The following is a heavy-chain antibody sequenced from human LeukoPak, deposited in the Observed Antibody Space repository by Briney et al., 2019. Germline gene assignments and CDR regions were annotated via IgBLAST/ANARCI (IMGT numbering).Heavy chain of an antibody. J-gene: IGHJ4*02. CDR1: GFTFITFG. V-gene: IGHV3-33*01. Sequence: GGSLRLSCAASGFTFITFGMHWVREAPGKGLGWVALIWSDGSNEYYADSVKGRFAISRDNSKNTLYLQMNSLRTEDTAVYYCARPQYSTSWYEGIDYWGQGNLVTVSS. CDR3: ARPQYSTSWYEGIDY. D-gene: IGHD6-13*01. CDR2: IWSDGSNE.